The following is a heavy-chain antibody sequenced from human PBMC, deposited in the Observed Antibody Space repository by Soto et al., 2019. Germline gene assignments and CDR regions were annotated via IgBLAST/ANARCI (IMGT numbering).Heavy chain of an antibody. CDR1: GFTFSSYG. CDR3: AKNGWLGYCSSTSCPNWFDP. CDR2: ISYDGSNK. V-gene: IGHV3-30*18. J-gene: IGHJ5*02. D-gene: IGHD2-2*01. Sequence: GGSLRLFCAASGFTFSSYGMHWVRQAPGKGLEWVAVISYDGSNKYYADSVKGRFTISRDNSKNTLYLQMNSLRAEDTAVYYCAKNGWLGYCSSTSCPNWFDPWGQGTLVTVSS.